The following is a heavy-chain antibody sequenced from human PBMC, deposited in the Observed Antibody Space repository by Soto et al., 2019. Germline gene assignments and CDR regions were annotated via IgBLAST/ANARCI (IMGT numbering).Heavy chain of an antibody. Sequence: SETLSLTCTVSGGSISSYYWSWIRQPPGKGLEWIGYIYYSGSTNYNPSLKSRVTISVDTSKNQFSLKLSSVTAADTAVYYCARAGYSGYEFDYWGQGTLVTVS. CDR3: ARAGYSGYEFDY. J-gene: IGHJ4*02. V-gene: IGHV4-59*08. CDR2: IYYSGST. D-gene: IGHD5-12*01. CDR1: GGSISSYY.